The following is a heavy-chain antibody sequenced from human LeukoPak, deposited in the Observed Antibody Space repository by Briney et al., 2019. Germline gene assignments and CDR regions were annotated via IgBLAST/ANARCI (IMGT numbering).Heavy chain of an antibody. J-gene: IGHJ4*02. CDR2: IYYSGST. Sequence: SETLSLTCTVAGGSISSYYWSWIRQPPGKGLEWLGYIYYSGSTYYNPSLKSRVTISVDTSKNQFSLKLSSVTAADTAVYYCARLPGRYYDSSGYYGIDYWGQGTLVTVSS. V-gene: IGHV4-59*06. CDR1: GGSISSYY. D-gene: IGHD3-22*01. CDR3: ARLPGRYYDSSGYYGIDY.